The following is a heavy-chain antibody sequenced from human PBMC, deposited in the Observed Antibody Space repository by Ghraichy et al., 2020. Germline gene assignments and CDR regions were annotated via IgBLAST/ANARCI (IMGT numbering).Heavy chain of an antibody. J-gene: IGHJ4*02. CDR3: ARGYSSSWYYFNY. Sequence: ESLNISCTVSGGSISSYYWSWIRQPPGKGLEWIGYIYYSGSTNYNPSLKSRVTISVDTSKNQFSLKLSSVTAADTAVYYCARGYSSSWYYFNYWGQGTLVTVSS. V-gene: IGHV4-59*01. CDR2: IYYSGST. CDR1: GGSISSYY. D-gene: IGHD6-13*01.